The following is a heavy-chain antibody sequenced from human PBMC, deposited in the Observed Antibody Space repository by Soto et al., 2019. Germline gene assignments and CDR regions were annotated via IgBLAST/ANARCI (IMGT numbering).Heavy chain of an antibody. V-gene: IGHV3-21*01. Sequence: EVQLVESGGGLVKPGGSLRLSCAASGFTFSSYSMNWVRQAPGKGLEWVSSISSSSSYIYYADSVKGRFTISRDNAKNSLYLQMNSLRAEDTAVYYCASDRYSNYPYYYYYMDVWGKGTTVTVSS. CDR2: ISSSSSYI. CDR3: ASDRYSNYPYYYYYMDV. D-gene: IGHD4-4*01. CDR1: GFTFSSYS. J-gene: IGHJ6*03.